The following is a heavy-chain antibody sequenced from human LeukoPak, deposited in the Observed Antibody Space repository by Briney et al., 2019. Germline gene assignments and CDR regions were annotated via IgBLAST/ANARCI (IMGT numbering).Heavy chain of an antibody. V-gene: IGHV3-23*01. CDR2: ISGSGGST. CDR1: EFTFSTYA. CDR3: AKGPVVPSATYFFEH. D-gene: IGHD2-2*01. Sequence: AGGSLRLSCAASEFTFSTYAMGWVRQAPGKGLEWVSAISGSGGSTFYADSVKGRFTISRDNSKNTLYLQMSSLTPEDTAVYYCAKGPVVPSATYFFEHWGQGTPVVVSS. J-gene: IGHJ4*02.